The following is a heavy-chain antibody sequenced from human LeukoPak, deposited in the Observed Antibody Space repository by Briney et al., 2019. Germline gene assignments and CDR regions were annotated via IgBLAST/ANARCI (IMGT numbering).Heavy chain of an antibody. CDR3: ASGSLGLFDY. Sequence: PSETLSLTCTVSGGSISSYYWSWIRQPPGKGLEWIGYIYYSGSTNYNPSLKSRVTVSVDTSKNQFSLKLSSVTAADTAVYYCASGSLGLFDYWGQGTLVTVSS. D-gene: IGHD3-10*01. CDR2: IYYSGST. CDR1: GGSISSYY. V-gene: IGHV4-59*01. J-gene: IGHJ4*02.